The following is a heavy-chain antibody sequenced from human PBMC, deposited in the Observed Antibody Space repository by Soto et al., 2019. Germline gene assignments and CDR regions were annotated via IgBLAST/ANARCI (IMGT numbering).Heavy chain of an antibody. V-gene: IGHV1-2*04. CDR2: INPDSGGT. CDR3: ARDLTGTGYDAFDI. D-gene: IGHD1-1*01. CDR1: GFTFSDYY. Sequence: ASVKVSYKASGFTFSDYYIHWLRQAPGQGPEWMGLINPDSGGTRFAQKFQGWVTMTRDTSINTAYMELSRLRFNDTAVYYCARDLTGTGYDAFDIWGQGTMVTVSS. J-gene: IGHJ3*02.